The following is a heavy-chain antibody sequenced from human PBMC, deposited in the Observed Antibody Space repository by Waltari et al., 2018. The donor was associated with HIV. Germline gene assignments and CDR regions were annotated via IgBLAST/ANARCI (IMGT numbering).Heavy chain of an antibody. V-gene: IGHV4-34*01. CDR2: INHSGSI. Sequence: QVRLQQWGAGLLKPSETLSLTCAVYDGSFSGYYWSWIRQPPGKGLECIGEINHSGSINYNPSLKSRVIISLDRYKNQFSLKLTSVTAADTALYHCARGSWGSGMDVWGLGTTVIVSS. J-gene: IGHJ6*02. D-gene: IGHD7-27*01. CDR3: ARGSWGSGMDV. CDR1: DGSFSGYY.